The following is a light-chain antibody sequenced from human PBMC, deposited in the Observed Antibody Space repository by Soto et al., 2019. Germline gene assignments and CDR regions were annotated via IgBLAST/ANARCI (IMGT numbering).Light chain of an antibody. CDR3: ATWDDSLTAAF. CDR1: NSNRKCF. J-gene: IGLJ1*01. V-gene: IGLV1-51*01. CDR2: DND. Sequence: QSVLTQPPSVSAAPGQKVTISCSGSNSNRKCFVSWYQHAPGTAPKVLIYDNDKRPSGIPDRFSGSKSGMSATLDITGVQTGDEADYYCATWDDSLTAAFFGPGTKVTVL.